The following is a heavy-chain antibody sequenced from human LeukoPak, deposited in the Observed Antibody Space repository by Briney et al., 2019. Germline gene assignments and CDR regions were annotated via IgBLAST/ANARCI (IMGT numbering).Heavy chain of an antibody. CDR1: GFTFSGSA. CDR3: TRHSYSSSSDYYYGMDV. V-gene: IGHV3-73*01. CDR2: IRSKANSYAT. Sequence: GGSLRLSCAASGFTFSGSAMHWVRQASGNGLEWVGRIRSKANSYATGYAASVEGRFTISRDDSKNTAYLQMNSLKTEDTAVYYCTRHSYSSSSDYYYGMDVWGQGTTVTVSS. J-gene: IGHJ6*02. D-gene: IGHD6-6*01.